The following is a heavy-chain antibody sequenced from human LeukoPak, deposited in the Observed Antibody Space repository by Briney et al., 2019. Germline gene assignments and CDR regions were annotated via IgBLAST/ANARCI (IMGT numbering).Heavy chain of an antibody. CDR1: SFTFNGYP. J-gene: IGHJ4*02. Sequence: GNLSCNSAGSSFTFNGYPRIRLPQAPGQELMGVTVVRGSDAGTSYADSVKGRFTISRDNSTNTLYLQMNSLRAEDAAVYYCAKNRGGSYYSGSDYWGQGTLVTVSS. CDR2: VRGSDAGT. D-gene: IGHD1-26*01. CDR3: AKNRGGSYYSGSDY. V-gene: IGHV3-23*01.